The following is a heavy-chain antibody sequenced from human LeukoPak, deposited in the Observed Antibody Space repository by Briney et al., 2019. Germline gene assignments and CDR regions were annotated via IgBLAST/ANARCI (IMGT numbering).Heavy chain of an antibody. D-gene: IGHD3-16*01. V-gene: IGHV4-30-4*01. CDR3: ARDTYYGGASDY. CDR1: GGSLSSSDYY. Sequence: SETLSLTCTVSGGSLSSSDYYWSWIRQPPGRGLGWIGYIYYSGSTSYNPSLKSRVTISVDTSNNQFSLKLSSVTAADTAVYYCARDTYYGGASDYWGQGTLVTVSS. CDR2: IYYSGST. J-gene: IGHJ4*02.